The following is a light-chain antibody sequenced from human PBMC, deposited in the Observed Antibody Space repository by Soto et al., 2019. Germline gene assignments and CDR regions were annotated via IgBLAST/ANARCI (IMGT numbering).Light chain of an antibody. J-gene: IGLJ1*01. Sequence: QSALTQPASVSGSPGQSITISCTGTSSDVGGYNYVSWYQQHPGKAPKLMIYEVSNRPSGVSNRFSGSKSGNTASLTISGLQAEDEADYYRSSYTSSSTLVYVFGTGTKV. CDR2: EVS. CDR1: SSDVGGYNY. V-gene: IGLV2-14*01. CDR3: SSYTSSSTLVYV.